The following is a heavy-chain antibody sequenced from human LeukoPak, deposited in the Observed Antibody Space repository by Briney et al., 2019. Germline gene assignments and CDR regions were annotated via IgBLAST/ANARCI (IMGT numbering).Heavy chain of an antibody. J-gene: IGHJ4*02. CDR1: GYTFTGYY. Sequence: ASVKVSCKASGYTFTGYYMHWVRQAPGQGLEWMGWINPNTGDTNYAQKFQGRVTMTRDTSSSTAYMELSRLRSDDTAMYYCAKDQGRGYTYGLYYFDYWGQGTLVTVSS. V-gene: IGHV1-2*02. CDR3: AKDQGRGYTYGLYYFDY. D-gene: IGHD5-18*01. CDR2: INPNTGDT.